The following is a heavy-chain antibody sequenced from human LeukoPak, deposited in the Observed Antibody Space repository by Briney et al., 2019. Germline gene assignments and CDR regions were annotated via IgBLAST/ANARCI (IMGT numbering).Heavy chain of an antibody. Sequence: SETLSLTCDVSGGSISSGLYSWSWIRQPLGKGLEWIGYIYHTGSTYYNPSLKSRVTISVDTSKNQFSLRLSSVTAADTAVYYCARLQYCSGTSCYWFDPWGQGTLVTVSS. D-gene: IGHD2-2*01. CDR3: ARLQYCSGTSCYWFDP. CDR1: GGSISSGLYS. V-gene: IGHV4-30-2*01. CDR2: IYHTGST. J-gene: IGHJ5*02.